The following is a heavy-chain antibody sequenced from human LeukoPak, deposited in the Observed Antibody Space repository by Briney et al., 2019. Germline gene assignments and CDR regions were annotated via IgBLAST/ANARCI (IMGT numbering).Heavy chain of an antibody. D-gene: IGHD3-10*01. CDR3: ARGSPSYGSATQYYYYGMDV. Sequence: SETLSLTCAAYGGSFSGYYWSWIRQPPGKGLEWIGEFNHSGSTNYNPSLKSRVNISVDTSKNQFSLKLSSVTAADTAVYYCARGSPSYGSATQYYYYGMDVCGKRTTVTVSS. CDR1: GGSFSGYY. V-gene: IGHV4-34*01. CDR2: FNHSGST. J-gene: IGHJ6*04.